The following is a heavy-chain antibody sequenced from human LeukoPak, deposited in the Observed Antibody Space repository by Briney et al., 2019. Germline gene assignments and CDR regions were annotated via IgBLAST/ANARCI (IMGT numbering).Heavy chain of an antibody. CDR2: INWNGGST. Sequence: GGSLRLSCAASGFTFDDYGMSWVRQAPGKGLEWVSGINWNGGSTGYADSVKGRFIISRDNAKNSLYLQMNSLRAEDTALYYCARARLYDFWSGLFDYWGQGTLVTVSS. D-gene: IGHD3-3*01. V-gene: IGHV3-20*04. CDR1: GFTFDDYG. J-gene: IGHJ4*02. CDR3: ARARLYDFWSGLFDY.